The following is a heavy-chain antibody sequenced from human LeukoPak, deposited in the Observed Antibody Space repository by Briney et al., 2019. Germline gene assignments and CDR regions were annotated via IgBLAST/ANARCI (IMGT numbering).Heavy chain of an antibody. J-gene: IGHJ4*02. Sequence: GRCLRLSCTASGFTFGDYAMSWVCEAPGEGLEWVGFIRSKAYGGTTKYAASVKGKFTISRDDSKSIAYLQMNSLKTEDTAVYYCTPWGYWGQGTLVTVSS. CDR1: GFTFGDYA. D-gene: IGHD7-27*01. CDR3: TPWGY. V-gene: IGHV3-49*04. CDR2: IRSKAYGGTT.